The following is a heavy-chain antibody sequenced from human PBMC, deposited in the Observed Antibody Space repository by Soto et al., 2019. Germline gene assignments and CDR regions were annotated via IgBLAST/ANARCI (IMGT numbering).Heavy chain of an antibody. J-gene: IGHJ4*02. CDR3: ARSVVPALYFDY. Sequence: SETLSLTCTVSGGSISSGGYYWSWIRQHPGKGLEWIGYIYYSGSTYYNPSLKSRVTISVDTSKNQFSLKLSSVTAADTAVYYCARSVVPALYFDYWGQGXLVTVYS. CDR2: IYYSGST. CDR1: GGSISSGGYY. D-gene: IGHD2-2*01. V-gene: IGHV4-31*03.